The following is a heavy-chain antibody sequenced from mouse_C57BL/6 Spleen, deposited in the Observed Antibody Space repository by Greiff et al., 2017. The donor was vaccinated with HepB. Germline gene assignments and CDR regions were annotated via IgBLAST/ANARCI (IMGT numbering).Heavy chain of an antibody. Sequence: QVQLQQPGAELVMPGASVKLSCKASGYTFTSYWMHWVKQRPGQGLEWIGEIDPSDSYTNYNQKFKGKSTLTVDKSSSTAYMQLSSLTSEDSAVYYCARCYYGSSYAFDYWGQGTTLTVSS. D-gene: IGHD1-1*01. J-gene: IGHJ2*01. V-gene: IGHV1-69*01. CDR2: IDPSDSYT. CDR3: ARCYYGSSYAFDY. CDR1: GYTFTSYW.